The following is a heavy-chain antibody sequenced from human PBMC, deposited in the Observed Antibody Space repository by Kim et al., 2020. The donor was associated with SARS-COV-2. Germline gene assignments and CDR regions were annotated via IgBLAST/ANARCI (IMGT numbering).Heavy chain of an antibody. CDR1: GFTFTGYA. CDR2: IDGSDGTT. J-gene: IGHJ4*02. D-gene: IGHD2-21*01. CDR3: MKGGWGSIWDH. Sequence: GGSLRLSCTTSGFTFTGYAMSWVRQAPGKGLEWVSSIDGSDGTTYYVDSVKGRFTISRDNSKNTPYLQMSTLRADDTAVYYCMKGGWGSIWDHWGQGTL. V-gene: IGHV3-23*01.